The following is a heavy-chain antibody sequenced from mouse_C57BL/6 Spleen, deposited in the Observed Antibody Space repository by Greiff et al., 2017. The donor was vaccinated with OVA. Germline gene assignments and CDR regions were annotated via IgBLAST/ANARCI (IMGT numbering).Heavy chain of an antibody. V-gene: IGHV1-42*01. Sequence: VQLQQSGPELVKPGASVKISCKASGYSFTGYYMNWVKQSPEKSLEWIGEINPSTGGTTYNQKFKAKATLTVDKSSSTAYMQLKSLTSEDSAVYYCARDYGSSYGFAYWGQGTLVTVSA. CDR1: GYSFTGYY. CDR2: INPSTGGT. D-gene: IGHD1-1*01. CDR3: ARDYGSSYGFAY. J-gene: IGHJ3*01.